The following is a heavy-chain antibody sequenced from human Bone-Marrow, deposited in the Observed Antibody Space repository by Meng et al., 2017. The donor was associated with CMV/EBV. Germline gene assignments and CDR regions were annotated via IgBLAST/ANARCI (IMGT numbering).Heavy chain of an antibody. CDR3: ARDECSRWFVGGMRY. D-gene: IGHD6-13*01. CDR1: GGTLSSGSFY. CDR2: IYYNGNT. V-gene: IGHV4-30-4*08. J-gene: IGHJ4*02. Sequence: LRLSCTVPGGTLSSGSFYWGWIRQPPGKGLEWIGYIYYNGNTYYNPSLKSRLTISVDPSKSQFSLKLTSVTAADTAVYYCARDECSRWFVGGMRYWGQGTLVTVSS.